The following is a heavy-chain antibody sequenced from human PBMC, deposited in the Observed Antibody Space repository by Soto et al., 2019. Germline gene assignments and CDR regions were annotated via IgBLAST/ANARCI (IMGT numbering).Heavy chain of an antibody. D-gene: IGHD1-20*01. V-gene: IGHV3-23*01. Sequence: EVQLLESGGGLVQPGGSLRLSCAASGFTFSNYAMSWVRQAPGKGLEWVSAISGSGGRTYYADSVKGRFTISRDNSKNTLYLQMNSLSAEDTAVYYCAKDPDNWTWYFELWGRGTLVTVSS. CDR3: AKDPDNWTWYFEL. J-gene: IGHJ2*01. CDR1: GFTFSNYA. CDR2: ISGSGGRT.